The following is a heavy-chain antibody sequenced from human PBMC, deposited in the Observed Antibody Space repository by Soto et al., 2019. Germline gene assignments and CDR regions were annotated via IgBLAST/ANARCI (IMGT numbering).Heavy chain of an antibody. CDR1: GGTFSSYA. D-gene: IGHD3-22*01. J-gene: IGHJ2*01. V-gene: IGHV1-69*05. CDR2: IIPIFGTA. Sequence: QVQLVQSGAEVKKPGSSVKVSCKASGGTFSSYAISWVRQAPGQGLEWMGGIIPIFGTANYAQKFQGRVTITPDEATSTAYMELSSLRSEDTAVYYCARAYYDSSGYYLDWYFDLWGRGTLVTVSS. CDR3: ARAYYDSSGYYLDWYFDL.